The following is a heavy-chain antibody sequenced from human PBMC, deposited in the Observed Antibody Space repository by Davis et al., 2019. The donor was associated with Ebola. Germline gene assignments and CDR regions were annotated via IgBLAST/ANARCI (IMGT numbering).Heavy chain of an antibody. CDR2: IQQDGNEK. J-gene: IGHJ6*02. D-gene: IGHD3-10*01. CDR1: GFTFSSYA. CDR3: ARDRNYGSGTPGDV. Sequence: GESLKISCAASGFTFSSYAMSWVRQAPGKGLEWVANIQQDGNEKYYVDSVKGRFTISRDNARNSLYLQMNNLRADDSAIYFCARDRNYGSGTPGDVWGQGTTVTVSS. V-gene: IGHV3-7*01.